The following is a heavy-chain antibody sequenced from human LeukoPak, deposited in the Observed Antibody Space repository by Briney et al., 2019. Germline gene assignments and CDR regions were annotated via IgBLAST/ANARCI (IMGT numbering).Heavy chain of an antibody. CDR3: ARDQQIFGVVTNFDY. J-gene: IGHJ4*02. D-gene: IGHD3-3*01. V-gene: IGHV4-59*12. CDR2: IYYSGST. CDR1: GGSISSYY. Sequence: SETLSLTCTVSGGSISSYYWNWIRQPPGKGLEWIGYIYYSGSTNYNPSLKSRVTISVDTSKNQFSLKLSSVTAADTAVCYCARDQQIFGVVTNFDYWGQGTLVTVSS.